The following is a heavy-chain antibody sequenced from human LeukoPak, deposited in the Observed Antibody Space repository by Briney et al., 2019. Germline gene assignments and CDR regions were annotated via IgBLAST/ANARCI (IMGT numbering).Heavy chain of an antibody. V-gene: IGHV4-39*01. Sequence: SETLSLTCTVSGGSISTSNYYWGWIRQPPGKGLEWIGNIFYSGSTYYSPSLKSRVTTSVDTSKNQFSLRLNSVTATDTAVYYCARLNKPGWFDPWGQGTLVTVSS. CDR1: GGSISTSNYY. D-gene: IGHD1-14*01. CDR3: ARLNKPGWFDP. J-gene: IGHJ5*02. CDR2: IFYSGST.